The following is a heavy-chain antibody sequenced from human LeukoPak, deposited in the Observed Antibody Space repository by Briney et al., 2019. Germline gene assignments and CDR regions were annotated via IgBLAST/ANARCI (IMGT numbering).Heavy chain of an antibody. CDR3: ARQQLPSGFDY. CDR2: IGRSGSTM. Sequence: GGSLRLSCAAAGFTFSNYDINWVRQAPGKGPEWVSHIGRSGSTMFSAHSEKGRFTISRDNARNSVFLQMNNLRAEDTALYYCARQQLPSGFDYWGQGILVIVSS. CDR1: GFTFSNYD. D-gene: IGHD6-13*01. J-gene: IGHJ4*02. V-gene: IGHV3-48*03.